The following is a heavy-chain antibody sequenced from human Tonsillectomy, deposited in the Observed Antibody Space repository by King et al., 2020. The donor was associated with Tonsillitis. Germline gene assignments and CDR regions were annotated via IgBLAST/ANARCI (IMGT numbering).Heavy chain of an antibody. J-gene: IGHJ6*01. CDR3: AGGLGGSYYYGVDV. CDR1: GYTFTNYG. D-gene: IGHD3-16*01. V-gene: IGHV1-18*04. Sequence: QLVQSGTEVKKPGASVQVSCKASGYTFTNYGITWVRQAPGQGLEWMGWISGYNGNTNYAQKFQGRVTLTTDTSTTTAYMELRSLRSDDTAIYYCAGGLGGSYYYGVDVWGQGTTVTVSS. CDR2: ISGYNGNT.